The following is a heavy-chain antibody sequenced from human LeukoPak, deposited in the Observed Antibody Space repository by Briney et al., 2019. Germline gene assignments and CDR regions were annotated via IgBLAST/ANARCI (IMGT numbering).Heavy chain of an antibody. CDR1: GFTFSTYW. J-gene: IGHJ4*02. CDR3: ASASSHRTAAGGDY. D-gene: IGHD6-13*01. CDR2: INGDGGSR. V-gene: IGHV3-74*01. Sequence: SGGSLRLSCAASGFTFSTYWMHWVRQAPGKGLVWVSRINGDGGSRNYADSVKGRFTISRDNAKNTLYLQMSSLRVEDTAVYYCASASSHRTAAGGDYWVQGTLVTVST.